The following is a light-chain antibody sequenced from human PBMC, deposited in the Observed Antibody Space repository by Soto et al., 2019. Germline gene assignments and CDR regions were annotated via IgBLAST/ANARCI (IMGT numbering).Light chain of an antibody. J-gene: IGLJ1*01. CDR2: GNS. Sequence: QSVLTQPASVSGSPGQSITISCTGSSSNIGAGYDVHWYQQLPGTAPKLLIYGNSNRPSGVPDRFSGSKSGTSASLAITGLQAEDEADYYCQSYDSSLSGSRVFGTGTKVTVL. V-gene: IGLV1-40*01. CDR3: QSYDSSLSGSRV. CDR1: SSNIGAGYD.